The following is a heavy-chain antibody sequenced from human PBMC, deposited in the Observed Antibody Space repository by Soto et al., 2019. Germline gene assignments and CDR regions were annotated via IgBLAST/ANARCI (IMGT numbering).Heavy chain of an antibody. D-gene: IGHD2-2*01. CDR2: IYYSGST. J-gene: IGHJ5*02. CDR1: GGSISSYY. V-gene: IGHV4-39*01. Sequence: PSETLSLTCAVSGGSISSYYWSWIRQPPGKGLEWIGSIYYSGSTYYNPSLKSRVTISVDTSKNQFSLKLSSVTAADTAVYYCARHGIVVVPAAIPSFDWFDPWGQGTLVTVSS. CDR3: ARHGIVVVPAAIPSFDWFDP.